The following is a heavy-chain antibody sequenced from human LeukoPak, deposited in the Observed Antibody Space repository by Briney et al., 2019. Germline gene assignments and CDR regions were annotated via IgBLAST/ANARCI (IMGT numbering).Heavy chain of an antibody. CDR1: GFTFSSNS. Sequence: KPGGSLRLSCAASGFTFSSNSMNWVRQAPGKGLEWVSSISSSTNYIYYADSVKGRFTISRDNAKNSLYLQMNSLRAEDTAVYYCARDRALGYCSSTSCLWRYFDYWGQGTLVAVSS. D-gene: IGHD2-2*01. CDR3: ARDRALGYCSSTSCLWRYFDY. J-gene: IGHJ4*02. V-gene: IGHV3-21*01. CDR2: ISSSTNYI.